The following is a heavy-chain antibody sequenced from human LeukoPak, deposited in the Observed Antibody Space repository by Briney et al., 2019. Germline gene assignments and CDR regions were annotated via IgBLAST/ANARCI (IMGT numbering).Heavy chain of an antibody. CDR2: IRYDGSNK. J-gene: IGHJ3*02. CDR1: GFTFSSYG. CDR3: AKVGIVVVPAARGAFDI. V-gene: IGHV3-30*02. D-gene: IGHD2-2*01. Sequence: GGSLRLSCAASGFTFSSYGMHWVRQAPGKGLEWVAFIRYDGSNKYYADSVKGRFTISRDNSKNTPYLQMNSLRAEDTAVYYCAKVGIVVVPAARGAFDIWGQGTMVTVSS.